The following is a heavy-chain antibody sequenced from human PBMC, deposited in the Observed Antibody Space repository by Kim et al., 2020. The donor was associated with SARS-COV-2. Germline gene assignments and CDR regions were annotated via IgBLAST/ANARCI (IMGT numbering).Heavy chain of an antibody. J-gene: IGHJ6*02. V-gene: IGHV3-30*04. CDR3: ARARGMATDYGMDV. CDR2: ISYDGSNK. Sequence: GGSLRLSCAASGFTFSSYAMHWVRQAPGKGLEWVAVISYDGSNKYYADSVKGRFTISRDNSKNTLYLQMNSLRAEDTAVYYCARARGMATDYGMDVWGQG. D-gene: IGHD5-12*01. CDR1: GFTFSSYA.